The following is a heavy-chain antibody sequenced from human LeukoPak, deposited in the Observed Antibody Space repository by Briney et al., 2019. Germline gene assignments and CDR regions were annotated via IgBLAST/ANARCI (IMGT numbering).Heavy chain of an antibody. D-gene: IGHD4-17*01. V-gene: IGHV4-31*03. CDR1: GGSISSGNYY. Sequence: SETLSLTCTVSGGSISSGNYYWSWIRQHPGKGLEWIGYIYDSGSTYYNPSLKSRVTISVDTSKNQFSLKLSSVTAADTAVYYCAREGSVTSLFDYWGQGTLVTVSS. CDR2: IYDSGST. CDR3: AREGSVTSLFDY. J-gene: IGHJ4*02.